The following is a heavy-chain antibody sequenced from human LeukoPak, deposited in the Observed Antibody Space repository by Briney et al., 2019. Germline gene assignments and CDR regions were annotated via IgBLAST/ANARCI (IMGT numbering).Heavy chain of an antibody. CDR3: AGGQVGDV. CDR1: GGSFSGYY. Sequence: PSETLSVTCAVYGGSFSGYYWSWIRQPPGKGLEWIGEINHSGSTNYNPSLKSRVTISVDTSKNQFSLKLSSVTAADTAVYYCAGGQVGDVWGQGTTVTVSS. J-gene: IGHJ6*02. CDR2: INHSGST. V-gene: IGHV4-34*01. D-gene: IGHD2-15*01.